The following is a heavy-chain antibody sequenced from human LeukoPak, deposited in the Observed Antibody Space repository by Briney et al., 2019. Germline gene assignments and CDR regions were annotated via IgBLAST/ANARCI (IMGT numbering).Heavy chain of an antibody. V-gene: IGHV3-23*01. CDR3: AKDPRLWFGGFYFDY. CDR1: GFTFSSYA. D-gene: IGHD3-10*01. CDR2: ISGSGGST. Sequence: GGSLRLSCAASGFTFSSYAMSWVRQAPGKGLEWVSAISGSGGSTYYADSVKGRFTISRDNSKNTLYLQMNSLRAEDTAVYYCAKDPRLWFGGFYFDYWGQGTLVTVSS. J-gene: IGHJ4*02.